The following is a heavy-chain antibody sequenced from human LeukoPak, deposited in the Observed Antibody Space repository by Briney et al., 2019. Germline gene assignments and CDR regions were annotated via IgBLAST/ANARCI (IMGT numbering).Heavy chain of an antibody. D-gene: IGHD2-2*01. Sequence: KPAETLSLTCAVYGGSFSGYYWSWIRQPPGKGLEWIGEINHSGSTTYNPSLKSRVTISVDTSKNQFSLKLSSVTAADTAVYYCAREMAYCSSTSCFDFDYWGQGALVTASS. CDR1: GGSFSGYY. CDR2: INHSGST. V-gene: IGHV4-34*01. J-gene: IGHJ4*02. CDR3: AREMAYCSSTSCFDFDY.